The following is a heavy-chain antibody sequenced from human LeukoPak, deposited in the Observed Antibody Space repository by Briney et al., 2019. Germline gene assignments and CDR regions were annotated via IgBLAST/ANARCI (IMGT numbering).Heavy chain of an antibody. V-gene: IGHV3-64*01. Sequence: VGSLTLSCAASGFSFSSYAMHWVRQAPGKGLQDVSAISSNGGSTYYANSVKGRFTISRDNSKNTLYLQMGSLRADDMAVYFCARGFIAAAGTGTYYWGQGTLVTVSS. D-gene: IGHD6-13*01. J-gene: IGHJ4*02. CDR1: GFSFSSYA. CDR3: ARGFIAAAGTGTYY. CDR2: ISSNGGST.